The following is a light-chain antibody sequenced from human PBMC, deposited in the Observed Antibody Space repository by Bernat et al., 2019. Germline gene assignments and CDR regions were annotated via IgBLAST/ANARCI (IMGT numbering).Light chain of an antibody. CDR3: KQYSSNPWT. Sequence: SFTNQTSQSISSWLAWYQQKPGKAPKLLSYRASSLQSGVTSRFSGSGSGTDFTLTISSLQSEDFETYYCKQYSSNPWTLGQGTKVE. CDR1: QSISSW. J-gene: IGKJ1*01. CDR2: RAS. V-gene: IGKV1-12*01.